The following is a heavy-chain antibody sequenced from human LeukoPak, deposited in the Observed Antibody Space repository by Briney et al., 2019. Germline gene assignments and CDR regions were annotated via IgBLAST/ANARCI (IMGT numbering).Heavy chain of an antibody. CDR1: GLPLRSYA. CDR2: ISGSGGST. Sequence: GGSLRLSCAASGLPLRSYAMSWVRQAPGKGLEWVSPISGSGGSTYYADSVKGRFTISRDNSKNTLYLQMNSLRAEDTAVYYCAKSPVSLTTFSVSSWGQGTLVTVSS. J-gene: IGHJ4*02. CDR3: AKSPVSLTTFSVSS. D-gene: IGHD2/OR15-2a*01. V-gene: IGHV3-23*01.